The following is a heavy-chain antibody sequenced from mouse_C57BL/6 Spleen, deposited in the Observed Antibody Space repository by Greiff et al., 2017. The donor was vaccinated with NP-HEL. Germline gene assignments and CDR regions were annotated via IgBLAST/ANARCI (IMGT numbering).Heavy chain of an antibody. J-gene: IGHJ3*01. Sequence: EVQGVESGGDLVKPGGSLKLSCAASGFTFSSYGMSWVRQTPDKRLEWVATISSGGSYTYYPDSVKGRFTISRDNAKNTLYLQMSSLKSEDTAMYYCARHDEGYGGFAYWGQGTLVTVSA. V-gene: IGHV5-6*01. D-gene: IGHD2-3*01. CDR2: ISSGGSYT. CDR1: GFTFSSYG. CDR3: ARHDEGYGGFAY.